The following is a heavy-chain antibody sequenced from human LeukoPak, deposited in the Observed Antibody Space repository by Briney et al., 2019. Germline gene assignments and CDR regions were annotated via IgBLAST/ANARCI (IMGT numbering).Heavy chain of an antibody. CDR2: IYYSGST. D-gene: IGHD6-19*01. V-gene: IGHV4-39*01. J-gene: IGHJ5*02. CDR3: AYSSGFLRWFDP. CDR1: GGSISSSSYY. Sequence: SETLSLTCTVSGGSISSSSYYWGWIRQPPGKGLEWIGCIYYSGSTYYNPSLKSRVTISVDTSKNQFSLKLSSVTAADTAVYYCAYSSGFLRWFDPWGQGTLVTVSS.